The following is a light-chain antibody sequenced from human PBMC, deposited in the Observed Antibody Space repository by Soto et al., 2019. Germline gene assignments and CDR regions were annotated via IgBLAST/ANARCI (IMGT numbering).Light chain of an antibody. V-gene: IGLV2-23*02. CDR3: CSYAGSSTYV. Sequence: QSVLTQPASVSGSPGQSITISCTGTSSDVGSYNLVSWYQQHPGKAPKLMIYEVSNRPSGVSNRFSGSNSGNKASLTISGLQAEDEADYYCCSYAGSSTYVFGTGTKLTVL. CDR1: SSDVGSYNL. CDR2: EVS. J-gene: IGLJ1*01.